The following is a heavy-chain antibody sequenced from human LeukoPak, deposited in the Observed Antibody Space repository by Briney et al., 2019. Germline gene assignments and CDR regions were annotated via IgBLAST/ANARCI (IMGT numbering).Heavy chain of an antibody. V-gene: IGHV3-30*03. CDR1: GFTSNSYA. CDR3: ATSGSYYDFDY. D-gene: IGHD1-26*01. Sequence: PGGSLRLSCAASGFTSNSYAMSWVRQAPGKGLEWVAVISYDGSNKYYADSVKGRFTISRDNSKNTLYLQMNSLRAEDTAVYYCATSGSYYDFDYWGQGTLVTVSS. J-gene: IGHJ4*02. CDR2: ISYDGSNK.